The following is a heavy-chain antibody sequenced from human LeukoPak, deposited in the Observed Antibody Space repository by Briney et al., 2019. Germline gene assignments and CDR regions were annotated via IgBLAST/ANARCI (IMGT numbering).Heavy chain of an antibody. Sequence: AGGSLRLSCGVSGFSVSNNHMSWVRQAPGKGLEWLSVLFSGASTNYADSVKGRFTISRDQSKNTLYLQMNSLRAEDTAIYYCTKGREWELPLDYWGQGTLVTVSS. V-gene: IGHV3-53*01. CDR2: LFSGAST. J-gene: IGHJ4*02. CDR1: GFSVSNNH. CDR3: TKGREWELPLDY. D-gene: IGHD1-26*01.